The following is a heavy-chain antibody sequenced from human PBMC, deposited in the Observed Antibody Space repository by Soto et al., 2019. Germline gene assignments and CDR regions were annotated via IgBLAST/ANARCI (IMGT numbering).Heavy chain of an antibody. D-gene: IGHD3-10*01. CDR3: ARDPSITMVRGALDY. J-gene: IGHJ4*02. CDR1: GYTFTSYA. CDR2: INAGNGNT. V-gene: IGHV1-3*05. Sequence: QVQLVQSGAEEKKPGASVKVSCKASGYTFTSYAMDWVRQAPGQRLEWMGWINAGNGNTKYSQKFQGRVTITRDTSASTAYMELSSLRSEDTAVYYCARDPSITMVRGALDYWGQGTLVTVSS.